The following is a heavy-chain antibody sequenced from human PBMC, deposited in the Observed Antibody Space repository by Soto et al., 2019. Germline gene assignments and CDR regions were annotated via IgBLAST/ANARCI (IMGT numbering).Heavy chain of an antibody. V-gene: IGHV4-59*01. CDR2: IYYSGST. D-gene: IGHD2-15*01. CDR1: GGSISSYY. CDR3: ASLSSGGLLGY. J-gene: IGHJ4*02. Sequence: SETLSLTCTVSGGSISSYYWSWIRQPPGKGLEWIGYIYYSGSTNYNPSLKSRVTISVDTSKNQFSLKLSSVTAADTAVYYCASLSSGGLLGYWGQGTLVTVSS.